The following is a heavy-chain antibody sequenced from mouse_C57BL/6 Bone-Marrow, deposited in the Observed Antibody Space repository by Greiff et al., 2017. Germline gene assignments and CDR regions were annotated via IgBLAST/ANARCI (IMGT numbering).Heavy chain of an antibody. V-gene: IGHV1-52*01. D-gene: IGHD1-1*01. Sequence: QVQLQQPGAELVRPGSSVKLSCKASGYTFTSYWMPWVQQRPIQGLEWIGNIDPSVSETHYNQKFKDKATVTVDKSSSTAYMQLISLTSEDSAVYDCARRDYGSSLDYWGQGTTLTVSS. CDR2: IDPSVSET. J-gene: IGHJ2*01. CDR1: GYTFTSYW. CDR3: ARRDYGSSLDY.